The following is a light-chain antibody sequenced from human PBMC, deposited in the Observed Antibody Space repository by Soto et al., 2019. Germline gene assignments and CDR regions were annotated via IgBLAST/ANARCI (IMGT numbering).Light chain of an antibody. CDR2: DAT. V-gene: IGKV1-5*01. J-gene: IGKJ1*01. CDR1: QPIRDW. Sequence: DVQLIQSPSTLSASIGDRVTITCRVSQPIRDWVAWYQQKPGKAPKLLIYDATSSDSGVPSRFSGSGSEPEFTLTISSLQPGDFATYYCQQYDSYSNTFGQGTRVEL. CDR3: QQYDSYSNT.